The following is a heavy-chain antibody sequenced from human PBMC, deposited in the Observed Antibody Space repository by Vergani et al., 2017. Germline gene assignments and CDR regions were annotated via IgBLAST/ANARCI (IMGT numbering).Heavy chain of an antibody. V-gene: IGHV1-69*02. CDR2: IIPILGIA. J-gene: IGHJ5*02. CDR1: GGTFSSYT. D-gene: IGHD6-19*01. CDR3: ATSSGWYWFDP. Sequence: QVQLVQSGAEVKKPGSTVKVSCKASGGTFSSYTISWVRQAPGQGLEWMGRIIPILGIANYAQKFQGRVTITADKSTSTAYMELSSLRSEDTAVYYCATSSGWYWFDPWGQGTLVTVSS.